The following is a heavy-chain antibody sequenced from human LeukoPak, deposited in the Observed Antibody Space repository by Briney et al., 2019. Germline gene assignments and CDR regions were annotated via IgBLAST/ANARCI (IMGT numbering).Heavy chain of an antibody. CDR2: ISGSGGST. Sequence: GGSLRLSCAASGFTFSSYAMSWVRQAPGKGLEWVSAISGSGGSTYYADSVKGRFTISRGNSKNTLYLQMNSLRAEDTAVYYCAKSGLWFGEPPFDPWGQGTLVTVSS. D-gene: IGHD3-10*01. CDR1: GFTFSSYA. V-gene: IGHV3-23*01. CDR3: AKSGLWFGEPPFDP. J-gene: IGHJ5*02.